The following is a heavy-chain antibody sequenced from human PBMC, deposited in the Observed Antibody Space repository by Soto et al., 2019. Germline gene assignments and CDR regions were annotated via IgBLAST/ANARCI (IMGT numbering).Heavy chain of an antibody. J-gene: IGHJ4*02. CDR3: ANGSPRAVAGSPFSDY. CDR2: INPNSGDT. V-gene: IGHV1-2*04. D-gene: IGHD6-19*01. CDR1: GYIFTGYY. Sequence: QVQLVQSGAGVKKPGASVKVSCKASGYIFTGYYMHWVRQAPGQGLEWMGWINPNSGDTNYAHKFQGWVTRTGDTSISTCYMELSRLTIAVTAVYYCANGSPRAVAGSPFSDYWGQGTLVTVSS.